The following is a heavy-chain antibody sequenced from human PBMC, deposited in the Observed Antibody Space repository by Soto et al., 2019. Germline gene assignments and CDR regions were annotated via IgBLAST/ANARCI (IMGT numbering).Heavy chain of an antibody. CDR2: VYITGST. Sequence: QMQLKESGPGLVKPSETLSLTCTVSGDPITGYYWSWIRQSAEKGLEWIGRVYITGSTNYNPSLKSRVTVSLDTSKNQFSLKLRSVTAAETAVYYCARVRWYFDLWGRGTLVTVSS. CDR3: ARVRWYFDL. J-gene: IGHJ2*01. CDR1: GDPITGYY. V-gene: IGHV4-4*07.